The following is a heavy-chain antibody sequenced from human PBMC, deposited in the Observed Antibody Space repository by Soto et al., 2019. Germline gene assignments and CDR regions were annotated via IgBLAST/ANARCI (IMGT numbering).Heavy chain of an antibody. CDR2: VFHSGNT. V-gene: IGHV4-4*02. CDR1: SGSISSDNW. J-gene: IGHJ4*02. Sequence: QVRLQESGPGLAKPSGTLSLTCAVSSGSISSDNWWIWVRQSPGKGLEWLGEVFHSGNTNYNPSVKSRVTILVDKSKDQFYLKLSTLTAADTAVYYCAGRGVGSYYYSSKSYTPIAYWGQGTLVTVSS. CDR3: AGRGVGSYYYSSKSYTPIAY. D-gene: IGHD3-10*01.